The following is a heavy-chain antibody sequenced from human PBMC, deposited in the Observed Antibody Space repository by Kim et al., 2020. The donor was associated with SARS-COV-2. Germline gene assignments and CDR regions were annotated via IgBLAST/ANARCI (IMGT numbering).Heavy chain of an antibody. J-gene: IGHJ6*02. D-gene: IGHD6-19*01. CDR2: IIPILGIA. CDR1: GGTFSSYA. CDR3: ASPRAAVGYYYYGMDV. Sequence: SVKVSCKAPGGTFSSYAISWVRQAPGQGLEWMGRIIPILGIANYAQKFQGRVTITADKSTSTAYMELSSLRSEDTAVYYCASPRAAVGYYYYGMDVWGQGTTVTVSS. V-gene: IGHV1-69*04.